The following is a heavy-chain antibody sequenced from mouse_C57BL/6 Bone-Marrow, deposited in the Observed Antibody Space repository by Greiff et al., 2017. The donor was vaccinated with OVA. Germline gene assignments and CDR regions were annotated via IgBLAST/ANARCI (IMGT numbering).Heavy chain of an antibody. Sequence: QVQLQQPGAELVKPGASVKLSCKASGYTFTSYWMQWVKQRPGQGLEWIGEIDPSDSYTNYNQKFKGKATLTVDTSSSTAYMQLSSLTSEDSAVYYCARAGTEGLYFDYWGQGTTLTVSS. J-gene: IGHJ2*01. V-gene: IGHV1-50*01. CDR3: ARAGTEGLYFDY. CDR2: IDPSDSYT. D-gene: IGHD4-1*01. CDR1: GYTFTSYW.